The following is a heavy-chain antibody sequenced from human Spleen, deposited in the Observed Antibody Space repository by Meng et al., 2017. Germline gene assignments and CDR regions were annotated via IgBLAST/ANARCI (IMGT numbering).Heavy chain of an antibody. D-gene: IGHD6-13*01. CDR2: INTNTGKP. J-gene: IGHJ4*02. CDR3: ARGGGSGWSDFDY. V-gene: IGHV7-4-1*02. Sequence: QVQLVHAGSELKKPGASVRVSCKATGYSFTNLAMNWARPAPGQGLEWMGWINTNTGKPSYAQGFTGRFVFFLDISVNTAYLLVSGLKADDSAVYYCARGGGSGWSDFDYWGQGSLVTVSS. CDR1: GYSFTNLA.